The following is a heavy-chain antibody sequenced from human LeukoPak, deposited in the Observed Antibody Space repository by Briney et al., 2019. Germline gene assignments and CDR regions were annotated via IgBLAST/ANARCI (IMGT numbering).Heavy chain of an antibody. Sequence: SETLSLTCAVYGGSFSGYYWSWIRQPPGKGLEWIGEINHSGSTNYNPSLKSRVTISVDTSKNQFSLKLSSVTAADTAVYYCARAGLWAVAMLYYFDYWGQGTLVTVSS. CDR1: GGSFSGYY. V-gene: IGHV4-34*01. D-gene: IGHD6-19*01. J-gene: IGHJ4*02. CDR2: INHSGST. CDR3: ARAGLWAVAMLYYFDY.